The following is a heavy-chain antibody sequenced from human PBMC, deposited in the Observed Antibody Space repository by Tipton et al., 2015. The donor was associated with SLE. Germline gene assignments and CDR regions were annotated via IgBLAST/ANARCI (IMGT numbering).Heavy chain of an antibody. J-gene: IGHJ4*02. D-gene: IGHD3-22*01. CDR2: VSYSGST. V-gene: IGHV4-59*08. CDR1: GGSINVYY. Sequence: TLSLTCSVSGGSINVYYWSWVRQPPGKGLEWIGYVSYSGSTNYNPSLQSRVTISVDTSKNQFSLKLSSVTAADTAVYYCARHTMIEVDWGQGTLVTVSS. CDR3: ARHTMIEVD.